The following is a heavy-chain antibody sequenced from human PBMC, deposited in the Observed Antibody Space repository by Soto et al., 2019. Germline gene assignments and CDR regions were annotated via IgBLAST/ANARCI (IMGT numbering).Heavy chain of an antibody. CDR2: IYYSGST. Sequence: NPSETLSLTCTVSGGSISSSSYYWGWIRQPPGKGLEWIGSIYYSGSTYYNPSLKSRVTISVDTSKNQFSLKLSSVTAADTAVYYCARLGRGYYFDYWGQGTLVTVSS. D-gene: IGHD3-10*01. CDR1: GGSISSSSYY. CDR3: ARLGRGYYFDY. V-gene: IGHV4-39*01. J-gene: IGHJ4*02.